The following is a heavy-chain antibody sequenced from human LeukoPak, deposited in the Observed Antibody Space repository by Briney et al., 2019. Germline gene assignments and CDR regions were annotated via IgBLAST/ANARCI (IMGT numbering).Heavy chain of an antibody. D-gene: IGHD3-3*01. Sequence: GGSLRLSCAASGFTFSSYTMNWVRQPPGKGLEWVSNVGTSSTTIYYADSVKGRFTISRDNAKNSLYLQMNSLRAEDTAVYYCAKDRAIFGVVTTFDYWGQGTLVTVSS. CDR3: AKDRAIFGVVTTFDY. CDR2: VGTSSTTI. CDR1: GFTFSSYT. V-gene: IGHV3-48*01. J-gene: IGHJ4*02.